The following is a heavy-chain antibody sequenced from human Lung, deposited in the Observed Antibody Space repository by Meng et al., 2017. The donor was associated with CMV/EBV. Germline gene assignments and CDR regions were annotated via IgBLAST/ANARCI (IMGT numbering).Heavy chain of an antibody. CDR2: INPNSGGT. D-gene: IGHD6-6*01. J-gene: IGHJ4*02. V-gene: IGHV1-2*02. CDR1: GYTFTGYY. CDR3: ARGTGYSSSSGGY. Sequence: ASVXVSXKASGYTFTGYYMHWVRQAPGQGLEWMGWINPNSGGTNYAQKFQGGVTMTRDTSISTAYMELSRLRSDDTAVYYCARGTGYSSSSGGYWGQGTLVTVSS.